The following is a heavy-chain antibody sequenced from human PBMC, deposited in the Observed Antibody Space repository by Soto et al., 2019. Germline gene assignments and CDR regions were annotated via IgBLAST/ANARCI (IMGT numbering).Heavy chain of an antibody. D-gene: IGHD3-10*01. V-gene: IGHV1-69*01. CDR1: GVSFTNIG. CDR2: VSPPFRTS. CDR3: ARVLYYGSGSYSPYGMDV. Sequence: QVQLVQSGAEVKKPGSSVKVSCKTSGVSFTNIGIGWVRQAPGHGLEWMGGVSPPFRTSNYARKFQGRISITADASTGTVNMELSSLTSEDTAQYYCARVLYYGSGSYSPYGMDVWGQGTTVTVSS. J-gene: IGHJ6*02.